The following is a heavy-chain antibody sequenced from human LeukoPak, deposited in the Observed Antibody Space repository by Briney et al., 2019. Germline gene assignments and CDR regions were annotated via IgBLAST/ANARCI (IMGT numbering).Heavy chain of an antibody. D-gene: IGHD7-27*01. V-gene: IGHV3-48*01. CDR1: GFTLSSYS. CDR3: ARGDHWGYDAFDI. CDR2: ISSSSSTI. J-gene: IGHJ3*02. Sequence: PGGSLRLSCAASGFTLSSYSMNWVRRAPGKGLEWVSYISSSSSTIYYADSVKGRFTISRDNAKNSLYLQMNSLRAEDTAVYYCARGDHWGYDAFDIWGQGTMVTVSS.